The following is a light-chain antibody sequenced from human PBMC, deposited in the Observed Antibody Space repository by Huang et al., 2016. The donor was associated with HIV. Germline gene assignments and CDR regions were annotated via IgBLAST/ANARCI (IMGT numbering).Light chain of an antibody. Sequence: DIQLTQSPSAMSASVGDRVSITCLASQGIANDLAWFQQKPGGAPKRLIYASSSLQSGVPSRFSGSGSGTKFTLTISRLQPEDFATYYCLQHHGYPRTFGQGTKV. V-gene: IGKV1-17*03. CDR1: QGIAND. CDR3: LQHHGYPRT. J-gene: IGKJ1*01. CDR2: ASS.